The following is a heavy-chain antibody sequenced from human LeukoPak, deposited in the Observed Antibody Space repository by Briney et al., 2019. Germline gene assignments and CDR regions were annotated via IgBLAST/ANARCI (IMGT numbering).Heavy chain of an antibody. CDR1: GFTFNNAW. CDR3: AKGGSFTLTGYAPFDY. Sequence: GGSLRLSCAASGFTFNNAWMNWVRQAPGKGLEWVSSISGSGSSTFYADSVKGRFTISRDNSKNTLYLQMSSLSAEDTAVYYCAKGGSFTLTGYAPFDYWGQGTLVTVPS. J-gene: IGHJ4*02. CDR2: ISGSGSST. D-gene: IGHD3-9*01. V-gene: IGHV3-23*01.